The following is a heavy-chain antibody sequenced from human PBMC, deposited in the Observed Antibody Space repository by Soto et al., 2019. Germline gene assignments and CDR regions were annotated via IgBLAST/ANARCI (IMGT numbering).Heavy chain of an antibody. V-gene: IGHV4-59*01. CDR3: ARVTRSGSYSEGNWFDP. D-gene: IGHD3-10*01. Sequence: SETLSLTCTVSGGSISSYYWSWIRQPPGKGLEWIGYIYYSGSTNYNPSLKSRVTISVDTSKNQFSLKLSSVTAADTAVYYCARVTRSGSYSEGNWFDPWGQGTLVTVSS. J-gene: IGHJ5*02. CDR2: IYYSGST. CDR1: GGSISSYY.